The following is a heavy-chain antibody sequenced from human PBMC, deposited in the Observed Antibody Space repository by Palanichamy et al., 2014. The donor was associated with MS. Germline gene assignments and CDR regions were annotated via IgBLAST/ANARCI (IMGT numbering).Heavy chain of an antibody. D-gene: IGHD4-17*01. CDR2: INAGNGYT. Sequence: EYMGWINAGNGYTQYSQKFQGRVTITRDTSANTAYMELSTLTSEDTAVYYCALYGDYAFGYWGQGTLVTVSS. V-gene: IGHV1-3*01. CDR3: ALYGDYAFGY. J-gene: IGHJ4*02.